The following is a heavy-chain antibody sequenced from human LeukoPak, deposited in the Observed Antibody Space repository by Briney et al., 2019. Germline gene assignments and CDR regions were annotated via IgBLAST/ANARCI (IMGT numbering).Heavy chain of an antibody. Sequence: SETLSLTCSVSGDSISSTSYYWDWIRQPPGKGLEWIGTFFYTGTTYYSPSLKSRVTISVDTSKNQFSLRLTSVTAADTAMYYCVRQVLLAFDSWGQGALVTVSS. D-gene: IGHD3-10*01. CDR3: VRQVLLAFDS. J-gene: IGHJ4*02. CDR1: GDSISSTSYY. V-gene: IGHV4-39*01. CDR2: FFYTGTT.